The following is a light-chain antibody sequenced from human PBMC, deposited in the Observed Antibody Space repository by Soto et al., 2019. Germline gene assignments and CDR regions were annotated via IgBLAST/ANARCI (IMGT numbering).Light chain of an antibody. CDR2: WAS. Sequence: DIVMTQSPDSLAVSLGERATINCKSSQSVLYSSNNKNYLAWYQQKPGQPPKLLIYWASTRESGVPDRFSGRGSGKDFPLTISSLQAEDVAVYYCKQYYSPPPTFGQGTKVKIK. CDR1: QSVLYSSNNKNY. J-gene: IGKJ1*01. CDR3: KQYYSPPPT. V-gene: IGKV4-1*01.